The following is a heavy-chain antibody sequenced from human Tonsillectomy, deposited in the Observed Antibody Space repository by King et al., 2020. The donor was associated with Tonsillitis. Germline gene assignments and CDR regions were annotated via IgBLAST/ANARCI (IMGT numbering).Heavy chain of an antibody. Sequence: VPLQESGPGLVKPSETLSLTCTVSGGSVSGNYWSWLRPSAGKGLEWIGRIYTRGNTDYNPSLKSRVTMSIDTSNNQFSLKLSSVTAADTAVYYCARGDFRVTPFDCWGQGVLVTVSS. D-gene: IGHD4-23*01. J-gene: IGHJ4*02. CDR2: IYTRGNT. CDR3: ARGDFRVTPFDC. CDR1: GGSVSGNY. V-gene: IGHV4-4*07.